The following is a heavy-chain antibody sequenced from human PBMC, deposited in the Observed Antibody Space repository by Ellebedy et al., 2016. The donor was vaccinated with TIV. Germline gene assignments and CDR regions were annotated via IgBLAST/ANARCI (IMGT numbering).Heavy chain of an antibody. V-gene: IGHV3-48*04. D-gene: IGHD6-19*01. J-gene: IGHJ4*02. CDR2: ISSSSTTT. CDR3: ARDQWLGRAYYFDS. CDR1: GFTFSNYN. Sequence: GESLKISCAASGFTFSNYNMNWVRQAPGKGLEWVSYISSSSTTTDYADSVKGRFTISRDNAKNLLYLQMNSLRAEDTAVYYCARDQWLGRAYYFDSWGQGTLVTVSS.